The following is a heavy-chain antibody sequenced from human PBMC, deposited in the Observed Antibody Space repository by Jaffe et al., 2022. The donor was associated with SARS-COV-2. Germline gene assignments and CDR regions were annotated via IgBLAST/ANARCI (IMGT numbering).Heavy chain of an antibody. CDR3: ARDGGYGDRHLLYYYYYGMDV. V-gene: IGHV1-2*02. J-gene: IGHJ6*02. CDR2: INPNSGGT. D-gene: IGHD4-17*01. CDR1: GYTFTGYY. Sequence: QVQLVQSGAEVKKPGASVKVSCKASGYTFTGYYMHWVRQAPGQGLEWMGWINPNSGGTNYAQKFQGRVTMTRDTSISTAYMELSRLRSDDTAVYYCARDGGYGDRHLLYYYYYGMDVWGQGTTVTVSS.